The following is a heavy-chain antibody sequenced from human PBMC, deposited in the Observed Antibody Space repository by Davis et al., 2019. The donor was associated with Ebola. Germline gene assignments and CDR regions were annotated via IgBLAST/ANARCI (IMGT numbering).Heavy chain of an antibody. CDR3: AKGRDYDLLTYHDQ. D-gene: IGHD3-9*01. Sequence: PGGSLRLSCAASGFTFSSYGMHWVRQAPGKGLEWVAVISYDGNNKYYADSVKGRFTISRDNSNNTLYVQMNSLRAEDTAVYYCAKGRDYDLLTYHDQWGQGTLVTVSS. V-gene: IGHV3-30*18. CDR1: GFTFSSYG. CDR2: ISYDGNNK. J-gene: IGHJ4*02.